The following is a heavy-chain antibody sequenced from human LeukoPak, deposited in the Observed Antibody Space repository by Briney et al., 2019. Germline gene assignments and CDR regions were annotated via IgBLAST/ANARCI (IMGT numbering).Heavy chain of an antibody. D-gene: IGHD5-12*01. CDR3: ARTPPPRLRWGWFDP. CDR2: IYHSGST. CDR1: GGSISSGGYS. Sequence: PSETLSLTCAVSGGSISSGGYSWSWIRQPPGKGLEWIGYIYHSGSTYYNPSLKSRVTISVDRSKNQFSLKLSSVTAADTAVYYCARTPPPRLRWGWFDPWGQGTLVTVSS. J-gene: IGHJ5*02. V-gene: IGHV4-30-2*01.